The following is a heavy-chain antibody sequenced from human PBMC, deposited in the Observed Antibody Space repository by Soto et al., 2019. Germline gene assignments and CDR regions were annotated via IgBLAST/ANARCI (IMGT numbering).Heavy chain of an antibody. CDR1: GGVFSGYY. D-gene: IGHD2-2*01. CDR2: INHSGST. CDR3: ARGGCSSTSCYYYYSYYGMDV. J-gene: IGHJ6*02. V-gene: IGHV4-34*01. Sequence: WETLCHTCAVYGGVFSGYYWSWIRQPPGKGLEWIGEINHSGSTNYNPSLKSRVTISVDTSKNQFSLKLSSVTAADTAVYYCARGGCSSTSCYYYYSYYGMDVWGQGTTVT.